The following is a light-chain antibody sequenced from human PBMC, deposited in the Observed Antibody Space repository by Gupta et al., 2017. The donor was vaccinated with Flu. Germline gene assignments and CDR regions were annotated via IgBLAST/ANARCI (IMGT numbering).Light chain of an antibody. CDR3: CSYAGSSSVV. V-gene: IGLV2-23*02. J-gene: IGLJ2*01. CDR1: SSDVGNYNL. Sequence: SITISCTGTSSDVGNYNLVSWYQQHPDKAPRLIIYDVTNRPSGVSNRFSGSKSGNRASLTISGLQAEDEADYFCCSYAGSSSVVFGRGTKVTVL. CDR2: DVT.